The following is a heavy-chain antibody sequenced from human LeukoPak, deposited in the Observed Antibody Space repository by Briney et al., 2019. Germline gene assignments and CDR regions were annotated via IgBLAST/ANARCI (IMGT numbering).Heavy chain of an antibody. Sequence: ASVKVSCKASGYTFTSYGISWVRQAPGQGLEWMGWISAYNGNTNYAQKPQGRVTMTTDTSTSTAYMELRSLRSDDTAVYYCARVIVVVPAAVSAFDIWGQGTMVTVSS. CDR3: ARVIVVVPAAVSAFDI. CDR1: GYTFTSYG. V-gene: IGHV1-18*01. CDR2: ISAYNGNT. J-gene: IGHJ3*02. D-gene: IGHD2-2*01.